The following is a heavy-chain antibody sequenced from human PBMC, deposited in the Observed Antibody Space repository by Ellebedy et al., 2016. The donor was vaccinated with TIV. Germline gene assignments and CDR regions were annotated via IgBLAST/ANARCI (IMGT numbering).Heavy chain of an antibody. CDR3: ARDVGYDSSGYHPYYFDY. CDR1: GFIFTSSA. CDR2: IDVGSGNT. V-gene: IGHV1-58*02. Sequence: AASVKVSCKASGFIFTSSAMQWVRQARGQRLEWIGWIDVGSGNTDHAQRFQERVTITREMSTSTAYMELSRLRSDDTAVYYCARDVGYDSSGYHPYYFDYWGQGTLVTVSS. D-gene: IGHD3-22*01. J-gene: IGHJ4*02.